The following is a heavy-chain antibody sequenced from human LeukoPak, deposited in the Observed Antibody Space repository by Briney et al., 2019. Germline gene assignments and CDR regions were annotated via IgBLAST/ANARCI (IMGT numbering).Heavy chain of an antibody. Sequence: GGSLRLSCAASGFPFSSYAMSWVRQAPGKGLEWVSAISGGDGTTYYADSVKGRFTISRDNSKNTLYLQMNSLRAEDTAVYYCAKDRQQWLVRAHIFDYWGQGTLVTVSS. D-gene: IGHD6-19*01. J-gene: IGHJ4*02. CDR2: ISGGDGTT. CDR1: GFPFSSYA. CDR3: AKDRQQWLVRAHIFDY. V-gene: IGHV3-23*01.